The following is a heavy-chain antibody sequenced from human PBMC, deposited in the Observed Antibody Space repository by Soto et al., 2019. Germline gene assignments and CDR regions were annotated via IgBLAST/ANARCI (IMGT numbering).Heavy chain of an antibody. D-gene: IGHD3-3*01. CDR3: AKGKLEWPLPTVEINY. J-gene: IGHJ4*02. CDR1: GFTFSSFA. V-gene: IGHV3-23*01. CDR2: ISGSGGHT. Sequence: EVQLLESGGGLVQPGGSLRLSCAASGFTFSSFAMSWVRQAPGKGLEWVSSISGSGGHTYYADSVKGRFTISRDNPKNTLYLQMNSLRAEDTAVYYCAKGKLEWPLPTVEINYWGQGTLVTVSS.